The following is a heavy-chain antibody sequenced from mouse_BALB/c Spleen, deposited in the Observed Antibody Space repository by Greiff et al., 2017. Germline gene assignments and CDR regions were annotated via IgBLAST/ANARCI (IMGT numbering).Heavy chain of an antibody. V-gene: IGHV5-17*02. CDR1: GFTFSSFG. D-gene: IGHD2-4*01. Sequence: EVQRVESGGGLVQPGGSRKLSCAASGFTFSSFGMHWVRQAPEKGLEWVAYISSGSSTIYYADTVKGRFTISRDNHKNTLFLQMSSLRSEDTAMYYCARGWDYGPYAMDYWGQGTSVTVSA. J-gene: IGHJ4*01. CDR2: ISSGSSTI. CDR3: ARGWDYGPYAMDY.